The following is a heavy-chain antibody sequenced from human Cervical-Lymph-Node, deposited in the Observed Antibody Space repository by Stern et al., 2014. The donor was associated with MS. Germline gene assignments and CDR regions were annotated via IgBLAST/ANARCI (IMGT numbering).Heavy chain of an antibody. D-gene: IGHD3-3*01. V-gene: IGHV3-33*01. CDR2: IWYDGSNK. Sequence: QVQLVESGGGVVQPGRSLRLSWAASGFTFSSYGMHWVRQAPGKGLEWVAVIWYDGSNKYYADSVKGRFTISRDNSKNTLYLQMNSLRAEDTAVYYCARERILEGLDYWGQGTLVTVSS. J-gene: IGHJ4*02. CDR3: ARERILEGLDY. CDR1: GFTFSSYG.